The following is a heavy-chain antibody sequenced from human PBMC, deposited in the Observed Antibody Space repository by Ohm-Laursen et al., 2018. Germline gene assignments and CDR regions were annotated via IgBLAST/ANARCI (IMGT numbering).Heavy chain of an antibody. CDR3: ARGDSSGPTALSY. V-gene: IGHV3-11*04. CDR2: ISSSGSTI. CDR1: GFTFSDYY. D-gene: IGHD6-19*01. J-gene: IGHJ4*02. Sequence: GSLRLSCSASGFTFSDYYMSWIRQAPGKGLEWVSYISSSGSTIYYADSVKGRFTISRDNAKNSLYLQMNSLRAEDTAVYYCARGDSSGPTALSYWGQGTLVTVSS.